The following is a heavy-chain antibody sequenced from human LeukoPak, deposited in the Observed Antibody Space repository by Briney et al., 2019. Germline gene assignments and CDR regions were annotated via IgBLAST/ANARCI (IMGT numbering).Heavy chain of an antibody. CDR1: GGSISSYY. Sequence: SETLSLTCTVSGGSISSYYWSWIRQPPGKGLEFIGHVHYSGTANYNPSLRSRVTISIDTSKKHFFLKLKSVTAADTAVYYCARILWFGEANAFDIWGQGTMVTVSS. J-gene: IGHJ3*02. V-gene: IGHV4-59*01. CDR3: ARILWFGEANAFDI. CDR2: VHYSGTA. D-gene: IGHD3-10*01.